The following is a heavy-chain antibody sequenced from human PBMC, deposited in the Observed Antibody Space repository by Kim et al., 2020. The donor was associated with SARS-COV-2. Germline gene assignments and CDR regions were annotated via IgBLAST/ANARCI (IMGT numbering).Heavy chain of an antibody. CDR3: ARDYYYDSSGYYLNYFDY. CDR1: GGTFSSYA. J-gene: IGHJ4*02. CDR2: IIPIFGTA. Sequence: SSVKVSCKASGGTFSSYAISWVRQAPGQGLEWMGGIIPIFGTANYAQKFQGRVTITADESTSTAYMELSSLRSEDTAVYYCARDYYYDSSGYYLNYFDYWGQGTLVTVSS. D-gene: IGHD3-22*01. V-gene: IGHV1-69*13.